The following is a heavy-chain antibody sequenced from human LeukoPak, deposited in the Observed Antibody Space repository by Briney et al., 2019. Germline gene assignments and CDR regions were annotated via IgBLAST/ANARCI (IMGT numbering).Heavy chain of an antibody. Sequence: GESLKISCKGSGYSFTSYWIGWVRQMPGKGLEWMGIIYPGDSDTRYSPSFQGQVTISADKSISTAYLQWSSLKASDTAMYYCASSPIAVATYLDYWGQGTLVTVSS. CDR2: IYPGDSDT. J-gene: IGHJ4*02. V-gene: IGHV5-51*01. CDR1: GYSFTSYW. D-gene: IGHD6-19*01. CDR3: ASSPIAVATYLDY.